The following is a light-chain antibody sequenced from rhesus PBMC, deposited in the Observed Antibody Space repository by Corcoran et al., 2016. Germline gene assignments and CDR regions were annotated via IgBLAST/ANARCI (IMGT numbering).Light chain of an antibody. Sequence: QSVWTQPPSMSGAPGQRVTTSCTGNRSTIGSYYVQWYKQLPGTAPKLLIYENNRRPSGVSVRFSGSQSAASQSPNSASLTITGLQSPDEADYYFQSFDSSLTAYVFGAGTRLTV. CDR1: RSTIGSYY. V-gene: IGLV1-85*01. CDR2: ENN. J-gene: IGLJ1*01. CDR3: QSFDSSLTAYV.